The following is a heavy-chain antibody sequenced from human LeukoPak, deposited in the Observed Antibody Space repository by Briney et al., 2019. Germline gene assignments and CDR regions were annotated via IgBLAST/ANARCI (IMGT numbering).Heavy chain of an antibody. D-gene: IGHD5/OR15-5a*01. CDR3: ARDGYGVS. CDR1: GGSFSGYY. CDR2: FYYSGGT. Sequence: PSETLSLTCAVYGGSFSGYYWSWIRQPPGKGLDWIGSFYYSGGTYYNASLQSRVTISVDTSKNQFSLSLRSVTAADTAVYYCARDGYGVSWGQGTLVTVSS. V-gene: IGHV4-34*11. J-gene: IGHJ5*02.